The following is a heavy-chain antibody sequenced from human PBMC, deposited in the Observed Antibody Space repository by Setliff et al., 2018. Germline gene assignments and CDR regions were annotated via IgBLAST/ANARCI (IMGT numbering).Heavy chain of an antibody. CDR3: ARGFSYGVTTYGLDI. D-gene: IGHD3-10*01. Sequence: SETLSLTCTVSGGSISPYFWSWIRQPPGKGLEWIGYIYHNGNTNFNPSLKTRVTMSVDTSKNQFSLELSSVTAADTAVYFCARGFSYGVTTYGLDIWGRGTMVTVSS. J-gene: IGHJ3*02. CDR1: GGSISPYF. V-gene: IGHV4-59*01. CDR2: IYHNGNT.